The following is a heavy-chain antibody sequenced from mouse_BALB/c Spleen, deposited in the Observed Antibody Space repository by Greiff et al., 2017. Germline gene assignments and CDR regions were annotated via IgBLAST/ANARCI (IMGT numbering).Heavy chain of an antibody. V-gene: IGHV10-1*02. Sequence: EVQLVESGGGLVQPKGSLKLSCAASGFTFNTYAMNWVRQAPGKGLEWVARLRSKSNNYATYYADSVKDSFTISRDDSQSMLYLQMNNLKTEDTALYSLVGRAMDYWGQGTSVTVSS. J-gene: IGHJ4*01. CDR2: LRSKSNNYAT. CDR3: VGRAMDY. CDR1: GFTFNTYA.